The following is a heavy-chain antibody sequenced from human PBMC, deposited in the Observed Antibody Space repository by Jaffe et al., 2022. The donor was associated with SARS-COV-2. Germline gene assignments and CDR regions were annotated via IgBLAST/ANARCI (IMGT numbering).Heavy chain of an antibody. D-gene: IGHD6-13*01. V-gene: IGHV1-3*01. CDR3: AGAEVPYSRTWYEN. Sequence: QVQVVQSGAEVKKPGASVRVSCTASGYTFTNYAMHWVRQAPGQRLEWMGWINAGNGHTKYSQEFQGRVTITRDTSASTVYMELSSLRSEDTAVYYCAGAEVPYSRTWYENWGQGTLVTVSS. CDR1: GYTFTNYA. CDR2: INAGNGHT. J-gene: IGHJ4*02.